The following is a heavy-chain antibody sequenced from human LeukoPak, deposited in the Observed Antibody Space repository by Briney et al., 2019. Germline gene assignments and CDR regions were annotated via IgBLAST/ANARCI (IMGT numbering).Heavy chain of an antibody. CDR3: ARRIANYYDSSGYYRNWFDP. J-gene: IGHJ5*02. V-gene: IGHV4-38-2*01. CDR2: IYHSGST. D-gene: IGHD3-22*01. CDR1: GYSVSSGYY. Sequence: SETLSLTCGVSGYSVSSGYYWGWIRQPPGKGLEWIGGIYHSGSTYYNTSLKSRVIISVDTSKNQFSLRLSSVTAADTAVYYCARRIANYYDSSGYYRNWFDPWGQGTLVTVSS.